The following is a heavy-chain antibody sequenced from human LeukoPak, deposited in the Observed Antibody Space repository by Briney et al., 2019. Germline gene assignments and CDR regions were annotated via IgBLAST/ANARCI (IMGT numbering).Heavy chain of an antibody. CDR3: ARALSRYYDSSGYPDAFDI. V-gene: IGHV3-23*01. J-gene: IGHJ3*02. Sequence: GGTLRLSCAASGFTFSSYGMSWVRQAPGKGLEWVSAISGSGGSTYYADSVKGRFTISRDNSKNTPYLQMNSLRAEDTAVYYCARALSRYYDSSGYPDAFDIWGQGTMVTVSS. CDR1: GFTFSSYG. CDR2: ISGSGGST. D-gene: IGHD3-22*01.